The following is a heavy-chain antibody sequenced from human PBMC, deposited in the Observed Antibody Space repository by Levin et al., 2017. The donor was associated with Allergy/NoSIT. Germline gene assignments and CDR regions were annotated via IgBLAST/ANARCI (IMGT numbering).Heavy chain of an antibody. CDR1: GNTLTEFS. CDR2: VDPVDGEK. D-gene: IGHD3-10*01. Sequence: ASVKVSCKVSGNTLTEFSMHWVRQAPGKGLEWMGGVDPVDGEKIYGQKFQGRVTMTEDTSKDTAYMELSSLRSEDTAVYYCATTDGSGSYFAFNIWGQGTLVTVSS. CDR3: ATTDGSGSYFAFNI. V-gene: IGHV1-24*01. J-gene: IGHJ3*02.